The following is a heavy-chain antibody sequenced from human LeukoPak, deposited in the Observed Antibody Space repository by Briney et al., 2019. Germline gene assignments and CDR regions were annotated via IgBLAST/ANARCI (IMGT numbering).Heavy chain of an antibody. CDR3: ARGNKPDWYFDL. V-gene: IGHV4-39*01. D-gene: IGHD1/OR15-1a*01. J-gene: IGHJ2*01. CDR1: GDSISSSDYY. CDR2: ISYSGST. Sequence: PSETLSLTCTVSGDSISSSDYYWGWIRQPPGKGLEWIGNISYSGSTYYNPSLKSRVTISVDTSKNQFSLKLSSVTAADTAVYYCARGNKPDWYFDLWGRGTLVTVSS.